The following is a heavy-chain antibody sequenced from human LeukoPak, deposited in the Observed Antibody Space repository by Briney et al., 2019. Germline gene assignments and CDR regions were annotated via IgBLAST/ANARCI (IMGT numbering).Heavy chain of an antibody. CDR1: GGSISSYY. CDR2: IYYSGST. D-gene: IGHD3-22*01. J-gene: IGHJ4*02. Sequence: SQTLSLTCTVSGGSISSYYWSWIRLPPGKGLEWIGYIYYSGSTNYNPSLRSRVTISVDTSKNQFSLKLSSVTAADTAVYYCARSSESYDSSGYYSYYFDYWGQGTLVTVSS. V-gene: IGHV4-59*01. CDR3: ARSSESYDSSGYYSYYFDY.